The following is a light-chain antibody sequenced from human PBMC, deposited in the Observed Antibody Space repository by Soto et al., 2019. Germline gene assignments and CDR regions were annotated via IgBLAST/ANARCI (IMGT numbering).Light chain of an antibody. CDR1: QSLLHSNGYNY. Sequence: DIVITQSPLSLPVTPGDPASISCRSSQSLLHSNGYNYLDWYLQKPGQSPQLLIYLGSNQASGVPDRFSGSGSGTDFTLKISRVEAEDVGVYYCMQALQTPWTFGQGTKVDIK. CDR2: LGS. J-gene: IGKJ1*01. V-gene: IGKV2-28*01. CDR3: MQALQTPWT.